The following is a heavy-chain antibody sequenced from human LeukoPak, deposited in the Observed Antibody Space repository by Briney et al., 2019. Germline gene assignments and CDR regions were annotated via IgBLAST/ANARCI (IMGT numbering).Heavy chain of an antibody. CDR1: GGSITHYY. D-gene: IGHD4-17*01. J-gene: IGHJ4*02. Sequence: SSETLSLTCTVSGGSITHYYWSWIRQPPGKGLEWIGYIFYSGNTNYNPSLKSRVTISVDTSKNQFSLKLSSVTAADTAVYYCARQPYGDYPVLYDYWGQGTLVTVSS. CDR3: ARQPYGDYPVLYDY. CDR2: IFYSGNT. V-gene: IGHV4-59*08.